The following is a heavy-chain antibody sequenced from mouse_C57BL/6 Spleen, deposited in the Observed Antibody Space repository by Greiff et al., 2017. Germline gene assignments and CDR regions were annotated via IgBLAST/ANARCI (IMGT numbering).Heavy chain of an antibody. CDR2: IHPNSGST. D-gene: IGHD2-4*01. Sequence: VQLQQPGAELVKPGASVKLSCKASGYTFTSYWMHWVKQRPGQGLEWIGMIHPNSGSTNYNEKFKSKATLTVDKSSSTAYMQLSSLTSEDSAVYYCARSGDYDGYYFDGWGQGTTLTVSS. CDR1: GYTFTSYW. J-gene: IGHJ2*01. CDR3: ARSGDYDGYYFDG. V-gene: IGHV1-64*01.